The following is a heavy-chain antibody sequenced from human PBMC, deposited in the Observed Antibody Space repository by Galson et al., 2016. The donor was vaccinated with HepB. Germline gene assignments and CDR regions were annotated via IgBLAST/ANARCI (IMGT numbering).Heavy chain of an antibody. D-gene: IGHD2-21*02. V-gene: IGHV3-21*01. CDR3: AKVLPCGGYCYSFDY. Sequence: SLRLSCAASGFTFSTSSMNWVRQAPGKGLEWVSSISSRSSYIYYADSLQGRFTISRDNAKNSLYLQMNSLRAEDTAVYYCAKVLPCGGYCYSFDYWGQGTLVTVSS. CDR2: ISSRSSYI. J-gene: IGHJ4*02. CDR1: GFTFSTSS.